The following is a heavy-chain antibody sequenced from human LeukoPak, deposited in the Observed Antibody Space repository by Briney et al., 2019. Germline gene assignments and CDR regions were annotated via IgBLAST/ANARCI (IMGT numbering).Heavy chain of an antibody. CDR1: GFTFRDYY. J-gene: IGHJ4*02. CDR2: ISSSGSTI. CDR3: ARDQLTVELWIGY. D-gene: IGHD5-12*01. Sequence: PGGSLRLSCAASGFTFRDYYMSWIRQAPGKGLEWVSYISSSGSTIYYADSVKGRFTISRDNAKNSLYLQMNSLRAEDTAVYYCARDQLTVELWIGYWGQGTLVTVSS. V-gene: IGHV3-11*01.